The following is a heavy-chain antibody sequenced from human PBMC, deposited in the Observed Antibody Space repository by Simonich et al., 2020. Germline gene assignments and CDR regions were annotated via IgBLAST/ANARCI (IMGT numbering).Heavy chain of an antibody. CDR3: ARSHIAAAGTGYFQH. J-gene: IGHJ1*01. CDR1: GYTFTGYY. V-gene: IGHV1-2*02. CDR2: INPNSGGK. D-gene: IGHD6-13*01. Sequence: QVQLVQSGAEVKKPGASVKVSCKASGYTFTGYYMHWVRQAPGQGLEWRGRINPNSGGKNYAQKFQGSVTMTRDTSISTAYMELSRLRSDDTAVYYCARSHIAAAGTGYFQHWGQGTLVTVSS.